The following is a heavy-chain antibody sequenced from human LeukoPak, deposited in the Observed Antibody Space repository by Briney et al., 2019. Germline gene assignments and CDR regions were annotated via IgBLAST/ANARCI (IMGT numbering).Heavy chain of an antibody. D-gene: IGHD2-2*01. CDR2: ISYDGSNK. Sequence: GGSLRLSCAASGFTFSNAWMSWVRQAPGKGLEWVAVISYDGSNKYYADSVKGRFTISRDNSKNTLYLQMNSLRAEDTAVYYCARDGLFPAAPGVDYWGQGTLVTVSS. CDR3: ARDGLFPAAPGVDY. V-gene: IGHV3-30*03. J-gene: IGHJ4*02. CDR1: GFTFSNAW.